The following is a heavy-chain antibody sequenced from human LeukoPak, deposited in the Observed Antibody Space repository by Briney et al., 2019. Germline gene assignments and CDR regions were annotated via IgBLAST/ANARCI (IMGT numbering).Heavy chain of an antibody. Sequence: PSETLSLTCAVFGGTLSDHDWSWIRQPPGKGLEWIGEINHRGATNYNPSLKSRVTLSLDTSKNQVSLKLSSVTAADTAVYYCAREKDIVVVPAAMRTACWFDPWGQGTLVTVSS. V-gene: IGHV4-34*01. D-gene: IGHD2-2*01. CDR3: AREKDIVVVPAAMRTACWFDP. CDR1: GGTLSDHD. J-gene: IGHJ5*02. CDR2: INHRGAT.